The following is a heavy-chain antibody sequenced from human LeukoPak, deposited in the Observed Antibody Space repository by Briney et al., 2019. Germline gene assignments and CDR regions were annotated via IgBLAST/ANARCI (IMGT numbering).Heavy chain of an antibody. V-gene: IGHV3-48*03. CDR1: GFTFSSYE. CDR3: ARDSGEQQLGAIDY. D-gene: IGHD6-13*01. CDR2: ISSSGSTI. Sequence: GGSLRLSCAASGFTFSSYEMNWVRQAPGKGLEWVSYISSSGSTIYYADSVKGRFTISRDNAKNSLYLQMNSLRAEDTAVYYCARDSGEQQLGAIDYWGQGTLVTVSS. J-gene: IGHJ4*02.